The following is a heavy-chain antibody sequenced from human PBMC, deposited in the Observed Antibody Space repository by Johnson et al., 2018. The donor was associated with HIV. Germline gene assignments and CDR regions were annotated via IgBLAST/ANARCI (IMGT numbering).Heavy chain of an antibody. Sequence: QMQLVESGGGVVQPGGSMRLSCAASGFTFSRYGMHWVRQAPGKGLAWVAFIRYDGSNKYYADSVKGRFTISRDNAKNSLYLQMNSLRAEDTALYYCARQHYYGSGSYPGAFDIWGQGTMVTVSS. CDR3: ARQHYYGSGSYPGAFDI. D-gene: IGHD3-10*01. CDR2: IRYDGSNK. CDR1: GFTFSRYG. J-gene: IGHJ3*02. V-gene: IGHV3-30*02.